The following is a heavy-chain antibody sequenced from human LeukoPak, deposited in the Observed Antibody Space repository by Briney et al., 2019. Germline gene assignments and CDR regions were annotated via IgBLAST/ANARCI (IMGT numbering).Heavy chain of an antibody. V-gene: IGHV3-30-3*01. D-gene: IGHD5-18*01. CDR3: AKGKPSSLWPPFDD. CDR1: GFTFSSYA. CDR2: ISYDGSNK. J-gene: IGHJ4*02. Sequence: GGSLRLSCAASGFTFSSYAMHWVRQAPGKGLEWVAVISYDGSNKYYADSVKGRFTISRDNSKNTLYLQMNSLRAEDTAVYYCAKGKPSSLWPPFDDWGQGNLVTVSS.